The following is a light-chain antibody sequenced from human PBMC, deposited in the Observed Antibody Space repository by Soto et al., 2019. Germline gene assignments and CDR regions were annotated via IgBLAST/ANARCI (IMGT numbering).Light chain of an antibody. J-gene: IGLJ2*01. Sequence: QSALSHPASVSGSHGQSITISCTGTSSDVGGYNYVSWYQQHPGKAPKLMIYDVSNRPSGVSNRFSGSKSGNTASLTISGLQSEDEADYYCSSYTSSSTLVVFGGGTKLTVL. CDR3: SSYTSSSTLVV. V-gene: IGLV2-14*01. CDR2: DVS. CDR1: SSDVGGYNY.